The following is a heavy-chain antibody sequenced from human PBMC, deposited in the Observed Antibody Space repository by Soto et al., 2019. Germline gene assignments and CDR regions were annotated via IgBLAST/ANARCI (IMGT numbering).Heavy chain of an antibody. CDR2: ISGSGGRT. D-gene: IGHD6-13*01. V-gene: IGHV3-23*01. J-gene: IGHJ3*02. CDR3: AKGGYHSLFDI. CDR1: VFPFSIYA. Sequence: GGFLRVSCVSSVFPFSIYAMSWVRQTPGKGLEWVSGISGSGGRTYYADSVKGRFTISGDNSNNTLSLQMHILRVEDTAVYFCAKGGYHSLFDIWGQGTVVTVSS.